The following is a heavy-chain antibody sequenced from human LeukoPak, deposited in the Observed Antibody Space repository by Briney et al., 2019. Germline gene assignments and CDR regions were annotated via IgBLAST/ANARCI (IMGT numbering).Heavy chain of an antibody. CDR1: GFTFSNYA. Sequence: GGSLRPSCAASGFTFSNYAMNWVRQAPGKGLEWLSAINNGGGGTYYAESVKGRFTISRDNSGNTLSLQMNNLRAEDTALYYCAKARGDRSSYGMDVWGQGTTVIVSS. J-gene: IGHJ6*02. D-gene: IGHD2-21*01. CDR3: AKARGDRSSYGMDV. V-gene: IGHV3-23*01. CDR2: INNGGGGT.